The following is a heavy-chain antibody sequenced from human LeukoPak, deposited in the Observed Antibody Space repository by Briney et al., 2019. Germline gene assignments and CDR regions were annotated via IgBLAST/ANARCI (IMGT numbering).Heavy chain of an antibody. CDR1: GGSFSGYY. Sequence: SETLSLTCAVYGGSFSGYYWSWIRQPPGKGLEWIGEINHSGSTNYNPSLKSRVTISVDTSKNQFSLKLSSVTAADTAVYYCARLEASSGYPDYFDYWGQGTLVTVSS. J-gene: IGHJ4*02. CDR3: ARLEASSGYPDYFDY. D-gene: IGHD3-22*01. V-gene: IGHV4-34*01. CDR2: INHSGST.